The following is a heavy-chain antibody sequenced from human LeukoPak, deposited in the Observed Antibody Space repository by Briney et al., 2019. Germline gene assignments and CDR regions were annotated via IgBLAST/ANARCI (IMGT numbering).Heavy chain of an antibody. J-gene: IGHJ1*01. V-gene: IGHV1-24*01. D-gene: IGHD5-24*01. CDR3: ATPAGLHEYFQH. CDR1: GYTLTELS. Sequence: ASVKVSCKVSGYTLTELSMHWVRQAPGKGLEWMGGFDPEDSETIYAQKFQGRVTMTEDTSTDTAYMELSSLRSEDTAVYYCATPAGLHEYFQHWGQGTLVTVSS. CDR2: FDPEDSET.